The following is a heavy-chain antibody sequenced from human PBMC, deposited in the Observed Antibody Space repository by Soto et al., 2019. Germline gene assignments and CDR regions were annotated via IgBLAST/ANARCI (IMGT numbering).Heavy chain of an antibody. Sequence: QVQLVQSGAEVKKPGASVKVSCKASGYTFTTYALQWVRQAPGQRPEWMGWINPASGHTKYSKKFQDRVTITRDTSASTGYMELSSLRSEDTAVYYCGRSVVGATGEILYNSMDVCGQGTTVTVSS. CDR1: GYTFTTYA. V-gene: IGHV1-3*01. CDR2: INPASGHT. CDR3: GRSVVGATGEILYNSMDV. D-gene: IGHD1-26*01. J-gene: IGHJ6*02.